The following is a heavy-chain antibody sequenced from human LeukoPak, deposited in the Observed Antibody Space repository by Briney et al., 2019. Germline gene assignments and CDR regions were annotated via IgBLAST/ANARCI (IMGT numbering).Heavy chain of an antibody. CDR3: AVSLVVGYYGMDV. CDR1: GGTFSSYA. CDR2: IIPIFGIA. V-gene: IGHV1-69*04. Sequence: SVEVSCKASGGTFSSYAISWVRQAPGQGLEWMGRIIPIFGIANYAQKFQGRVTITADKSTSTAYMELSSLRSEDTAVYYCAVSLVVGYYGMDVWGQGTTVTVSS. J-gene: IGHJ6*02. D-gene: IGHD2-15*01.